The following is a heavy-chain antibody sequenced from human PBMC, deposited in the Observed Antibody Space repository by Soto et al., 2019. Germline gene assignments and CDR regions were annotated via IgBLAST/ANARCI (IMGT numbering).Heavy chain of an antibody. CDR2: IYSGGST. J-gene: IGHJ4*02. V-gene: IGHV3-66*01. Sequence: PGGSLRLSCAASGFTVSSNYMSWVRQAPGKGLEWVSVIYSGGSTYYADSVKGRFTISRDNSKNTLYLQMNSLRAEDTAVYYCARILWFKYSDYWGQGTLVTVSS. D-gene: IGHD3-10*01. CDR3: ARILWFKYSDY. CDR1: GFTVSSNY.